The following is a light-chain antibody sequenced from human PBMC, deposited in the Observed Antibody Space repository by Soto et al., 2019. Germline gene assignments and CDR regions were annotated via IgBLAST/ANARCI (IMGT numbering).Light chain of an antibody. Sequence: EVVLTQSPATVSLSPGEGAALSCRASESVGSYLAWYQQKPGQAPRLLIYDASNRATGIPARFSGSGSGTAFTLTISTVAPADFELYFCQQRSNWPPTFGPGTKVHIK. J-gene: IGKJ3*01. CDR2: DAS. CDR1: ESVGSY. CDR3: QQRSNWPPT. V-gene: IGKV3-11*01.